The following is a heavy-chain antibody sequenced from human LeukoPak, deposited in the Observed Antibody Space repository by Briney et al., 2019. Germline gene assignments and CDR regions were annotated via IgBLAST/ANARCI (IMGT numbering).Heavy chain of an antibody. CDR1: GFTFSSYW. D-gene: IGHD6-19*01. J-gene: IGHJ4*02. CDR3: ARDLGYSSGSGY. Sequence: GGSLRLSCAASGFTFSSYWMHWVRQAPGKGLVWVSHINSDGSSTNYADSVKGRFTISRDNAKNTLYLQMNSLRAEDTAVYYCARDLGYSSGSGYWGQGTLVTVFS. CDR2: INSDGSST. V-gene: IGHV3-74*01.